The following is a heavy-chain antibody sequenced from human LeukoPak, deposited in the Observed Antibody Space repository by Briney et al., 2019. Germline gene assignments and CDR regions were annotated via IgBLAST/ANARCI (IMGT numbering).Heavy chain of an antibody. CDR3: GRGVEMVTINYFDY. Sequence: GGSLRLSCAASGFTFSSYSMDWVRQAPGKGLEWVSYISSSSSTIYYADSVKGRFTISRDNAKNSLYLQMNSLRVEDTAVYYCGRGVEMVTINYFDYWGQGTLVTVSS. V-gene: IGHV3-48*01. D-gene: IGHD5-24*01. CDR1: GFTFSSYS. CDR2: ISSSSSTI. J-gene: IGHJ4*02.